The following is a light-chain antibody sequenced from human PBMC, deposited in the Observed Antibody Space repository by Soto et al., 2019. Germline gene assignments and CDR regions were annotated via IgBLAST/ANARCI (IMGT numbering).Light chain of an antibody. Sequence: QSVLAQPPSASGTPGQRVTISCSGSTSNVGSNLASWYQQLPGSAPKLLIYNDYERPSGVPDRFSCSKSGTSASLGISGLRSEDEADYFCAVWDDSLSGVVFGGGTKLTVL. J-gene: IGLJ2*01. CDR3: AVWDDSLSGVV. CDR2: NDY. CDR1: TSNVGSNL. V-gene: IGLV1-47*02.